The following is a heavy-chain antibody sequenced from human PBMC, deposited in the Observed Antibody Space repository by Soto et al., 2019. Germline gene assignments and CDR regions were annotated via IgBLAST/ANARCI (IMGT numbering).Heavy chain of an antibody. CDR1: GFIFTNYG. CDR3: ATDSLYITTWYDYFDL. CDR2: ISRTGDDV. V-gene: IGHV3-21*06. Sequence: EGQLVESGGGLVKPGGSLRLSCAASGFIFTNYGMHWVRQAPGKGLEWVASISRTGDDVLYADSVKGRFSISRDNAKNSLSLQMRSLRVDATSVYYGATDSLYITTWYDYFDLGGQGTLVTVSS. D-gene: IGHD4-17*01. J-gene: IGHJ5*02.